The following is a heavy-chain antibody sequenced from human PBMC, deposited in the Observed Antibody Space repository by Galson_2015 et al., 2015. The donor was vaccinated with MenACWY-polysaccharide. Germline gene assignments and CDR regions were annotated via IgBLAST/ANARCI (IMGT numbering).Heavy chain of an antibody. CDR1: GFTFSKFS. J-gene: IGHJ4*02. CDR3: ARDGYSFGYYSDL. D-gene: IGHD5-18*01. V-gene: IGHV3-30*03. CDR2: ISYDGDRQ. Sequence: SLRLSCAASGFTFSKFSMHWVRQAPGKGLEWVALISYDGDRQYYVDSVKGRLTVSRDNSKNTVYLQMDSLRTEDSAVYFCARDGYSFGYYSDLWGQGTLVTVS.